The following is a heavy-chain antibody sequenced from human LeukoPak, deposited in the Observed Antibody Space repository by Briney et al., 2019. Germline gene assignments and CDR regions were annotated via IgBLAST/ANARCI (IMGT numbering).Heavy chain of an antibody. V-gene: IGHV4-30-4*01. CDR3: ARAETGDIVVVVAATLGWFDP. J-gene: IGHJ5*02. Sequence: SETLSLTCTVSGGSISSGDYYWSWIRQPPGKGLEWIGYIYYSGSTYYNPSLKSRVTISVDTSKNQFSLKLSSVTAADTAVYYCARAETGDIVVVVAATLGWFDPWGQGTLVTVSS. D-gene: IGHD2-15*01. CDR1: GGSISSGDYY. CDR2: IYYSGST.